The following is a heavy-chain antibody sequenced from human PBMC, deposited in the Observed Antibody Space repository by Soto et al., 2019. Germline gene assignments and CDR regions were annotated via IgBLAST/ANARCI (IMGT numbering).Heavy chain of an antibody. J-gene: IGHJ5*02. D-gene: IGHD2-2*01. CDR3: ARVVQGAEAWFGP. CDR2: ISLYSDGA. CDR1: GYTFSNYG. V-gene: IGHV1-18*01. Sequence: QVQLVQSGGEVKRPGASVKVSCKTSGYTFSNYGITWVRQAPGQPLEWLGWISLYSDGAIYAKKFQGIVSMTSDTSATSAYMELRSLRADDTAVYYCARVVQGAEAWFGPWGQGTLVTVSS.